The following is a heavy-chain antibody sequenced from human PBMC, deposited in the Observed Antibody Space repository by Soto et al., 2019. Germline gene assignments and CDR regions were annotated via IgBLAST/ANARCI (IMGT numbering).Heavy chain of an antibody. V-gene: IGHV4-61*01. CDR3: ERVPVEMVTIGYYDHYGMDV. CDR2: IYYSGST. D-gene: IGHD5-18*01. Sequence: PSETLSLTCTVSGGTVSSGSYYWSWIGQPPGKGLEWIGYIYYSGSTNYNPSLKSRVTISVDTSKNQFSLKLSSVTAAETAVYYCERVPVEMVTIGYYDHYGMDVWGQGTRFTVSS. CDR1: GGTVSSGSYY. J-gene: IGHJ6*02.